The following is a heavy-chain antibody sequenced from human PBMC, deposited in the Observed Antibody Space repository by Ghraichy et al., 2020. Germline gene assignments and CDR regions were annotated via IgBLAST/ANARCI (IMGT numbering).Heavy chain of an antibody. Sequence: SETLSLTCTVSGGSISSSSYYWGWIRQPPGKGLEWIGSIYYSGSTYYNPSLKSRVTISVDTSKNQFSLKLSSVTAADTAVYYCARLCSDDSSGYCPVDYWGQGTLVTVSS. CDR3: ARLCSDDSSGYCPVDY. D-gene: IGHD3-22*01. V-gene: IGHV4-39*01. CDR2: IYYSGST. J-gene: IGHJ4*02. CDR1: GGSISSSSYY.